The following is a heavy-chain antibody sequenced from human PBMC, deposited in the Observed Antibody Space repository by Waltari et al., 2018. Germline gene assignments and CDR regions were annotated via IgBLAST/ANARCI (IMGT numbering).Heavy chain of an antibody. CDR1: GGSFSGYY. D-gene: IGHD3-3*01. CDR3: ARGRPLKRDFWSGYYPYYFDY. Sequence: QVQLQQWGAGLLKPSETLSLTCAVYGGSFSGYYWSWIRQPPGKGLGWIGEINHSGSTNYNPSLKSRVTISVDTSKNQFSLELSSVTAADTAVYYCARGRPLKRDFWSGYYPYYFDYWGQGTLVTVSS. J-gene: IGHJ4*02. CDR2: INHSGST. V-gene: IGHV4-34*01.